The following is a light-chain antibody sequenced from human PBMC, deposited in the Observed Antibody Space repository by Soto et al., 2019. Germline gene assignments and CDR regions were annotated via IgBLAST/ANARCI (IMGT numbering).Light chain of an antibody. CDR2: DAS. CDR3: QQYHTSSIT. CDR1: QTISSW. Sequence: DIQMTQSPSTLSASVGDRVTITCRASQTISSWLAWYQQKPGKAPNLLICDASTLERGVPSRFSGTGSGTEFTLTIDRLQPDDFATYYCQQYHTSSITFGQGTRLEIK. V-gene: IGKV1-5*01. J-gene: IGKJ5*01.